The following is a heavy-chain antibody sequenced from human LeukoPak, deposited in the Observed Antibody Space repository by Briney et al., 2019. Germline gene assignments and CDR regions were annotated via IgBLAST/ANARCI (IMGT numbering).Heavy chain of an antibody. CDR1: GFTFSSYS. J-gene: IGHJ4*02. CDR2: ISSSSSYI. D-gene: IGHD3-16*01. Sequence: PGGSLRLSCAASGFTFSSYSMNWVRQAPGKGLEWVSSISSSSSYIYYAASVKGRFTISRDNAKNSLYLQMNSLRAEDTAVYYCARDWGRPTDYWGQGTLVTVSS. V-gene: IGHV3-21*01. CDR3: ARDWGRPTDY.